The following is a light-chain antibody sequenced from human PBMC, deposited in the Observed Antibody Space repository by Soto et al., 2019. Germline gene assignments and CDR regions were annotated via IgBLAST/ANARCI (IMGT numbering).Light chain of an antibody. CDR3: AAWDDSLREV. J-gene: IGLJ1*01. CDR2: NNN. Sequence: QSVLTQPPSASATPGQRVTISCSGSSSNIGSNAENWYQQLPGTAPKLLIYNNNQRPSGVPDRFSGSKSGTSASLAISGLQSEDEADYYCAAWDDSLREVFGTGTKLTVL. V-gene: IGLV1-44*01. CDR1: SSNIGSNA.